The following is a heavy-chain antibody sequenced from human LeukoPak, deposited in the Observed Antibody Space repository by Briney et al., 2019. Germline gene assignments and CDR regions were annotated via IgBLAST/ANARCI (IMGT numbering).Heavy chain of an antibody. J-gene: IGHJ4*02. CDR1: GFTFSSYG. D-gene: IGHD3-16*01. CDR2: ISDSGGST. Sequence: GGSLRLSCAASGFTFSSYGMSWVRQAPGEGLEWVSAISDSGGSTYYTDSVKGRFTTSRDNSKNTLYLQMNSLRAEDTAVYYCARDGVGRVPEMSAPDYWGQGTLVTVSS. CDR3: ARDGVGRVPEMSAPDY. V-gene: IGHV3-23*01.